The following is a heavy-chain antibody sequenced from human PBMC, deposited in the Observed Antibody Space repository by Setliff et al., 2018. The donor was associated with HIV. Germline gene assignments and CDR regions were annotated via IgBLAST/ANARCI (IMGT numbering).Heavy chain of an antibody. CDR3: ARDNSYYYGSGSHYWYGMDV. V-gene: IGHV4-61*02. Sequence: SETLSLTCTVSGDSINSGTYYWSWIRQPAGKGLEWIGRLHPSGDTNYNPSLKSRVTMSIDTSKNQFSLKLSSVTAAGTAVYYCARDNSYYYGSGSHYWYGMDVWGQGTTVTVSS. CDR2: LHPSGDT. CDR1: GDSINSGTYY. J-gene: IGHJ6*01. D-gene: IGHD3-10*01.